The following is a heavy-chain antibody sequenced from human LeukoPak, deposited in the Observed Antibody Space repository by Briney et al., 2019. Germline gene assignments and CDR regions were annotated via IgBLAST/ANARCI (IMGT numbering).Heavy chain of an antibody. D-gene: IGHD2-15*01. Sequence: KSSETLSPTCTVSGGSISSYYWNWIRQPPGKGLEWIGYIHYSGSTNYNPSLKSRVTISVDTSKNQFSLRLSSVTAADTAVYYCARDRCSGGNCYSDYWGQGTLATVSS. J-gene: IGHJ4*02. CDR1: GGSISSYY. CDR2: IHYSGST. CDR3: ARDRCSGGNCYSDY. V-gene: IGHV4-59*01.